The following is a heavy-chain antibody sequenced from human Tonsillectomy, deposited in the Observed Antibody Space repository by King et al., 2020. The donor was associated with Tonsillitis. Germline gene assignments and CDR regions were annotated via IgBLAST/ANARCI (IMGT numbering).Heavy chain of an antibody. CDR3: VTGAGWLPDY. V-gene: IGHV4-59*01. CDR2: FHDSGHT. D-gene: IGHD3-22*01. Sequence: VQLQESGPGLVKPSETLSLTCTVSGGSISNNYLNWIRQPPGKGLEWIGLFHDSGHTNYNPSLKSRVIMSADTSKNQFSLNLSSVTAADTAVYYCVTGAGWLPDYWGQGTLVTVSS. CDR1: GGSISNNY. J-gene: IGHJ4*02.